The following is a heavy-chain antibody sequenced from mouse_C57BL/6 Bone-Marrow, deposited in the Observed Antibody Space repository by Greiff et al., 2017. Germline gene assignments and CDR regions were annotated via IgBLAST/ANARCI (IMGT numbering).Heavy chain of an antibody. V-gene: IGHV14-4*01. CDR3: TTTVSNPYYFDY. CDR1: GFNIKDDY. J-gene: IGHJ2*01. CDR2: IDPENGDT. Sequence: VQLKQSGAELVRPGASVKLSCTASGFNIKDDYMHWVKQRPEQGLEWIGWIDPENGDTEYASQFQGKATITADTSSNTAYLQLSSLTSEDTAVYYCTTTVSNPYYFDYWGQGTTLTVSS. D-gene: IGHD2-5*01.